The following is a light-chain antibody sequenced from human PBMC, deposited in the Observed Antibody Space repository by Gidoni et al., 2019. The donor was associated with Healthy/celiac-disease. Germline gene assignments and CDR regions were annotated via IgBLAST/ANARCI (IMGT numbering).Light chain of an antibody. CDR1: QSVSSN. V-gene: IGKV3-15*01. CDR2: GAS. CDR3: QRYNNWPT. J-gene: IGKJ1*01. Sequence: IVLTQSPATLSVSPGERAILSCRTSQSVSSNLAWYQQKPGQAPRLLIYGASTRATGIPARCSGSGSGTEFTLTISSLQSEDFAVYCCQRYNNWPTFGQGTKVEIK.